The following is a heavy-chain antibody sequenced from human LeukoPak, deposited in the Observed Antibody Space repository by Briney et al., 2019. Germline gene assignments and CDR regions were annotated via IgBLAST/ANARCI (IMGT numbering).Heavy chain of an antibody. D-gene: IGHD4-17*01. Sequence: PSETLSLTCTVSGASISSYYWSWIRQPPGKGLEWIGYIYYSGSTNYNPSLKSRVTISVDTSKNQFSLKLSSVTAADTAVYYCASLRRTDAFDIWGQGTMVTVSS. CDR2: IYYSGST. CDR1: GASISSYY. J-gene: IGHJ3*02. CDR3: ASLRRTDAFDI. V-gene: IGHV4-59*01.